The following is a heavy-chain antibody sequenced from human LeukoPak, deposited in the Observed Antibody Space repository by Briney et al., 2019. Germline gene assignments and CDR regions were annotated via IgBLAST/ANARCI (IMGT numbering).Heavy chain of an antibody. D-gene: IGHD6-13*01. Sequence: SETLSLTCTVSGGSISSSSYYWGWIRQPPGKGLEWIGSIYYSGSTYYNPSLKSRVTISVDTSKNQFSLKLSSATAADTAVYYCARSAPYSSSWYYRIPSDYWGQGTLVTVSS. V-gene: IGHV4-39*01. J-gene: IGHJ4*02. CDR1: GGSISSSSYY. CDR2: IYYSGST. CDR3: ARSAPYSSSWYYRIPSDY.